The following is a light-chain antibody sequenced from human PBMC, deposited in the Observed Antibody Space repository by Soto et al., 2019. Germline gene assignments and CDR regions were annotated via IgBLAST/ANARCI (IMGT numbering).Light chain of an antibody. J-gene: IGKJ1*01. CDR2: GAS. Sequence: EIVMTQSPATLAVSAGESATLSSRPSRSVRSNLDWYQQRPGQAPRLXIYGASTRATGIPARFSGSGSGTEFTLTISRLEPDDVAVYFCQQYDSSPPTFGLGTQVDIK. CDR3: QQYDSSPPT. CDR1: RSVRSN. V-gene: IGKV3-15*01.